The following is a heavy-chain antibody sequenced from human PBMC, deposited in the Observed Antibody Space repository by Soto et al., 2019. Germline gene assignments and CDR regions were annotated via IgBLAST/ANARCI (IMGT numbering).Heavy chain of an antibody. Sequence: ASVKVSCKASGYTFTSYGISWVRQAPGQGLEWMGWISAYNGNTNYAQKLQGRVTMTTDTSTSTAYMELRSLRSDDTAVYYCARDPNRIAVADNDAFDIWGQGTMVTVSS. CDR1: GYTFTSYG. V-gene: IGHV1-18*01. J-gene: IGHJ3*02. CDR3: ARDPNRIAVADNDAFDI. CDR2: ISAYNGNT. D-gene: IGHD6-19*01.